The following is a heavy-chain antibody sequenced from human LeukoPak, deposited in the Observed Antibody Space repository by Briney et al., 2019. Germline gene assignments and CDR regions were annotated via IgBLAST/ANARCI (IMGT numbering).Heavy chain of an antibody. CDR2: INHSGST. D-gene: IGHD5-18*01. CDR3: ARYKWIQLWFSFDY. J-gene: IGHJ4*02. Sequence: SETLSLTCAVYGGSFSGYYWSWIRQPPGKGLEWIGEINHSGSTNYNPSLKSRVTISVGTSKNQFSLKLSSVTAADTAVYYCARYKWIQLWFSFDYWGQGTLVTVSS. V-gene: IGHV4-34*01. CDR1: GGSFSGYY.